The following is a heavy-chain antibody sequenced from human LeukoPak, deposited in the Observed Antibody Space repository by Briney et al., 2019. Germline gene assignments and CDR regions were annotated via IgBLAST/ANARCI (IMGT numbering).Heavy chain of an antibody. CDR2: ISYDGSNK. CDR3: ARVRITMIVVAPFDY. J-gene: IGHJ4*02. D-gene: IGHD3-22*01. V-gene: IGHV3-30*04. Sequence: GGSLRLSCAASGFTFSSYAMHWVRQAPGKGLEWVAVISYDGSNKYYADSVKGRFTTSRDNSKNTLYLQTNSLRAEDTAVYYCARVRITMIVVAPFDYWGQGTLVTVSS. CDR1: GFTFSSYA.